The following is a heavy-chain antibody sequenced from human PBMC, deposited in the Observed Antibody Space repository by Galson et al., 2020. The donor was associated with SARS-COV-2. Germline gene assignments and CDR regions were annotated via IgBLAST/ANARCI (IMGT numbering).Heavy chain of an antibody. CDR2: IHTSGST. J-gene: IGHJ4*02. V-gene: IGHV4-61*02. CDR3: ATGPVAGTGF. CDR1: GGSISSGSYY. Sequence: SETLSLTCTAPGGSISSGSYYWTWVRPPTGKGLEWIWRIHTSGSTDYNPSLKSRVTISLDMSKNHFSLTLTPVTAADTAVYYCATGPVAGTGFWGPGTLVTVSS. D-gene: IGHD6-19*01.